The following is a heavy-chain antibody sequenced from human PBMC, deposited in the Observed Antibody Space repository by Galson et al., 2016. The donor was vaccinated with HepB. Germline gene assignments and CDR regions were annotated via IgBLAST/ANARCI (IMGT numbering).Heavy chain of an antibody. V-gene: IGHV6-1*01. D-gene: IGHD3-3*01. J-gene: IGHJ4*02. Sequence: CAISGDSVSSNIAGWYWIRQSPSRGLEWLGRTFYRSNWQTDYAESVRSRITINADTSKNQFSLHLSSVTPEDTAVYYCARSFLLGRGFGWWGQGTLVTFSS. CDR3: ARSFLLGRGFGW. CDR2: TFYRSNWQT. CDR1: GDSVSSNIAG.